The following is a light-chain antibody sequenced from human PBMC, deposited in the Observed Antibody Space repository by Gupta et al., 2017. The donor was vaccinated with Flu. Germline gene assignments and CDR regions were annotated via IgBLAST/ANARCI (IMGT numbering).Light chain of an antibody. V-gene: IGLV1-40*01. CDR3: QSYDSSRSGWGV. J-gene: IGLJ1*01. CDR1: SSNIGAGYD. CDR2: GNS. Sequence: SVLTQPPSVSGAPGHRVTISCTGSSSNIGAGYDVHWYQQLPGTAPKLLIYGNSNRPSGVPDRFSGSKSGTSASLAITGLQAEDEADYYCQSYDSSRSGWGVFGTGTKVTVL.